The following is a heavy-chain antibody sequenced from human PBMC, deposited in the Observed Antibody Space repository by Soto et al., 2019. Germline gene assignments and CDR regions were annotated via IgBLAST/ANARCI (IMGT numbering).Heavy chain of an antibody. Sequence: GASVKVSCKASGGTFSSYAISWVRQAPGQGLEWMGGIIPIFGTANYAQKFQGRVTITADESTSTAYMELSSLRSEDTAVYYCASMLPLIVVVPKLFRCYYYGMDVWGQGTTVTVSS. J-gene: IGHJ6*02. CDR3: ASMLPLIVVVPKLFRCYYYGMDV. CDR2: IIPIFGTA. CDR1: GGTFSSYA. D-gene: IGHD2-15*01. V-gene: IGHV1-69*13.